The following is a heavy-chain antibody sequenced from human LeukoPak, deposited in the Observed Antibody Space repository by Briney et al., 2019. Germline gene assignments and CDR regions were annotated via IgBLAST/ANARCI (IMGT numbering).Heavy chain of an antibody. CDR3: AKDGLRYFDRQYYFDY. CDR1: GFTSSSYG. V-gene: IGHV3-30*02. Sequence: PGGSLRLSCAASGFTSSSYGMHWVRQAPGKGLEWVAFIRYDGGNKYYADSVKGRFTISRDNSKNALYLQMNSLRAEDTAVYYCAKDGLRYFDRQYYFDYWGQGTLVTVSS. J-gene: IGHJ4*02. CDR2: IRYDGGNK. D-gene: IGHD3-9*01.